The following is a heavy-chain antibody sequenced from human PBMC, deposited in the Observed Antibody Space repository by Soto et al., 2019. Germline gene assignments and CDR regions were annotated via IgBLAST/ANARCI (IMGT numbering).Heavy chain of an antibody. V-gene: IGHV5-10-1*01. CDR1: GYSFTSYW. D-gene: IGHD5-18*01. CDR3: ARGKSVGTAMGSFDY. Sequence: GESLKIACKGSGYSFTSYWISWVRQMPGKGLEWMGRIDPSDSYTNYSPSFQGHVTISADKSISTAYLQWSSLKASDTAMYYCARGKSVGTAMGSFDYWGQGTLVTVSS. CDR2: IDPSDSYT. J-gene: IGHJ4*02.